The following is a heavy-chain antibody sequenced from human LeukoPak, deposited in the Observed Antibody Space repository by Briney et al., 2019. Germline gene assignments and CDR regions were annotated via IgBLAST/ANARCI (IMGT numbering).Heavy chain of an antibody. Sequence: GGSLRLSCAASGFIVSGDFMSWVRQAPGKGLQWVSGISGSGRATYYADSVKGRFTISRDSSTNTLYLQMNSLRAEDTAIYYCAKDLDVVVTTLDYWGQGTLVTVSS. CDR1: GFIVSGDF. CDR2: ISGSGRAT. CDR3: AKDLDVVVTTLDY. J-gene: IGHJ4*02. V-gene: IGHV3-23*01. D-gene: IGHD2-21*02.